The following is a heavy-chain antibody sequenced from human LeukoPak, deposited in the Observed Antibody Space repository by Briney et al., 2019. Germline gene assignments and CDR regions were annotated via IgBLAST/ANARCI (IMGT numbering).Heavy chain of an antibody. J-gene: IGHJ3*02. D-gene: IGHD2-2*01. CDR2: INPNSGGI. V-gene: IGHV1-2*02. CDR1: GYTFTGYY. CDR3: ARQRLGYCSSTSCPSAFDI. Sequence: ASVKVSCKASGYTFTGYYMHWVRQAPGQGLEWMGWINPNSGGINYAQKFQGRVTMTRDTSISTAYMELSRLRSDDTAVYYCARQRLGYCSSTSCPSAFDIWGQGTMVTVSS.